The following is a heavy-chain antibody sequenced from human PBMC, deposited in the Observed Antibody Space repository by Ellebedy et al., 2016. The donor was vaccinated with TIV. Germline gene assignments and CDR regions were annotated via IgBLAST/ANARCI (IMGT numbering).Heavy chain of an antibody. CDR3: AKDRLWRGSGTQTFDN. D-gene: IGHD3-10*01. V-gene: IGHV3-23*01. J-gene: IGHJ4*02. CDR2: ISGSGGST. Sequence: GESLKISCAASGFTFSSYAMSWVRQAPGKGLEWVSAISGSGGSTYYADSVKGRFTISRDNSKNTLYLQMNSLRAEDTAVYYCAKDRLWRGSGTQTFDNWGQGTLVTVSS. CDR1: GFTFSSYA.